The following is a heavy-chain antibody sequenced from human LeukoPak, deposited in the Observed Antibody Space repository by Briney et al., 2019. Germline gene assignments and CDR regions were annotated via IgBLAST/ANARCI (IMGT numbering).Heavy chain of an antibody. D-gene: IGHD3-3*01. V-gene: IGHV3-30-3*01. CDR3: AKALRFLEWLPVS. Sequence: PGGSLRLSCAASGFTFSSYAMHWVRQAPGKGLEWVAVISYDGSNKYYADSVKGRFTISRDNSKNTLYLQMNSLRAEDTAVYYCAKALRFLEWLPVSWGQGTMVTVSS. CDR2: ISYDGSNK. CDR1: GFTFSSYA. J-gene: IGHJ3*01.